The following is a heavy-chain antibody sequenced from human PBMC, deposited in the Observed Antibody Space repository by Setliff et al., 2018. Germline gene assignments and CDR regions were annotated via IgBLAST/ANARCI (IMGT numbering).Heavy chain of an antibody. D-gene: IGHD1-7*01. CDR3: ARDQFRNSGGLYS. V-gene: IGHV3-23*01. Sequence: GGSLRLSCVASGFTFSRYAMSWVRQAPGKGLEWVAAISGSGDSTFYADSVKCGVTISRDNSKNTIYLQMSSLRADDTVIYYCARDQFRNSGGLYSWGQGTLVTVSS. J-gene: IGHJ5*02. CDR2: ISGSGDST. CDR1: GFTFSRYA.